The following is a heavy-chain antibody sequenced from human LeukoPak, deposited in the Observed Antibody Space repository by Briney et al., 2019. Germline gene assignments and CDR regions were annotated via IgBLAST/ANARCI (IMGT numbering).Heavy chain of an antibody. CDR1: GFAVGSNY. J-gene: IGHJ6*02. Sequence: GGSLRLSCAASGFAVGSNYMNWVRQAPGKGLEWVSVIYSGGSTYYADSVKGRFTISRDNSKNTLYLQMHSLRAEDTAMYFCARDAYRDYYDNSGYYYVGMDVWGQGTTVTVSS. V-gene: IGHV3-53*01. D-gene: IGHD3-22*01. CDR2: IYSGGST. CDR3: ARDAYRDYYDNSGYYYVGMDV.